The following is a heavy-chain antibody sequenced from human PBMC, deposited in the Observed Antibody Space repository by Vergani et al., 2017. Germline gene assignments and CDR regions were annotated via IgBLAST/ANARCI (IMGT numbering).Heavy chain of an antibody. J-gene: IGHJ6*02. V-gene: IGHV3-7*04. CDR1: GFTFSSYW. CDR3: ARVPGNYYGSGSYYNLGSYYYGMDV. Sequence: EVQLVESGGGLVQPGGSLRLSCAASGFTFSSYWMSWVRQAPGKGLEWVANIKQDGSEKYYVDSVKGRFTISRDNAKNTLYLQMNSLRAEDTAVYYCARVPGNYYGSGSYYNLGSYYYGMDVWGQGTTVTVSS. CDR2: IKQDGSEK. D-gene: IGHD3-10*01.